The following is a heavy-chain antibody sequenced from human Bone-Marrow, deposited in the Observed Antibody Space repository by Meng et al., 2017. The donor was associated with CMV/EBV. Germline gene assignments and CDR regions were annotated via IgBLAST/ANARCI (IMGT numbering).Heavy chain of an antibody. D-gene: IGHD2-2*01. V-gene: IGHV4-39*07. Sequence: SETLSLTCSVSGGSISSSSYYWGWIRQPPGKGLEWIGNIYYSGSTYYNPSLKSRVTISVDTSKNQFSLKLSSVTAADTAVYYCARLEDIVVVPAAIGAEPNEHNWFDPWGQGTLVTVSS. CDR2: IYYSGST. J-gene: IGHJ5*02. CDR3: ARLEDIVVVPAAIGAEPNEHNWFDP. CDR1: GGSISSSSYY.